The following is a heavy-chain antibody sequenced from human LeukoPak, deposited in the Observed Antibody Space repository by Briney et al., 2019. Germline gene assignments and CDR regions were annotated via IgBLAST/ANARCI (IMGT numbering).Heavy chain of an antibody. J-gene: IGHJ4*02. CDR3: AGGGYYYDSSGYLQGRLAHPGGFDY. Sequence: ASVKVSCKVSGYTLTELSMHWVRQAPGKGLEWMGGFDPEDGETIYAQKFQGRVTMTEDTSTDTAYMELSSLRSEDTAVYYCAGGGYYYDSSGYLQGRLAHPGGFDYWGQGTLVTVSS. V-gene: IGHV1-24*01. CDR2: FDPEDGET. D-gene: IGHD3-22*01. CDR1: GYTLTELS.